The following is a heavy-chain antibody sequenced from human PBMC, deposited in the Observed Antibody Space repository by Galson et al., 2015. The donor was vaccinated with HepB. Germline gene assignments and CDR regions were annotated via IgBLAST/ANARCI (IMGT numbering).Heavy chain of an antibody. D-gene: IGHD1-26*01. CDR2: ISYDGSNK. J-gene: IGHJ4*02. Sequence: SLRLSCAASGFTFSSYAMHWVRQAPGKGLEWVAVISYDGSNKYYADSVKGRFTISRDNSKNTLYLQMNSLRAEDTAVYYCARDLELLSRFDYWGQGTLVTVSS. V-gene: IGHV3-30-3*01. CDR1: GFTFSSYA. CDR3: ARDLELLSRFDY.